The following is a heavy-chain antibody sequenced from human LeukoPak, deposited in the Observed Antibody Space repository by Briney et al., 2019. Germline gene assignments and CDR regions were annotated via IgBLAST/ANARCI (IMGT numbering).Heavy chain of an antibody. J-gene: IGHJ4*02. D-gene: IGHD3-10*01. CDR1: GFMFSRYA. CDR2: ITETGAGT. V-gene: IGHV3-23*01. Sequence: PGGSLRLSCAASGFMFSRYAMIWVRQTPGKGLEWVSAITETGAGTYYADSVRGRFTISRDNSKNTLYVQMNSLRAEDTAIYYCAKSRSGSSNWALRIFDNWGQGTMVSVSS. CDR3: AKSRSGSSNWALRIFDN.